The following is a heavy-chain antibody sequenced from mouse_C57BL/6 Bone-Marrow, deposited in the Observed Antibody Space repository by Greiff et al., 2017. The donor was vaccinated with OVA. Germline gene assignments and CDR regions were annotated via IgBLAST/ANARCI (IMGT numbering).Heavy chain of an antibody. V-gene: IGHV5-12*01. CDR2: ISNGGGST. J-gene: IGHJ3*01. Sequence: EVQGVESGGGLVQPGGSLKLSCAASGFTFSDYYMYWVRQTPEKRLEWVAYISNGGGSTYYPDTVKGRFTISRDNAKNTLYLQMSRLKSEDTAMYYCARHGEIGYFAWFAYWGQGTLVTVSA. D-gene: IGHD2-3*01. CDR3: ARHGEIGYFAWFAY. CDR1: GFTFSDYY.